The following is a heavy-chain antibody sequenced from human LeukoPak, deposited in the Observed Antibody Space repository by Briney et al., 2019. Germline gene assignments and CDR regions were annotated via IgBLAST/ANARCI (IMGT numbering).Heavy chain of an antibody. CDR2: IDTTTGNP. V-gene: IGHV7-4-1*02. D-gene: IGHD1-14*01. CDR1: GYPFSAHF. J-gene: IGHJ4*02. CDR3: ARDEGITKPFVD. Sequence: ASVRVSCKASGYPFSAHFLNWVRQAPGQGLEWMGNIDTTTGNPRYAQDFTGRFVFSLDTSVSTAYLQISSLKAEDTAVYYCARDEGITKPFVDWGQGTLVTVSS.